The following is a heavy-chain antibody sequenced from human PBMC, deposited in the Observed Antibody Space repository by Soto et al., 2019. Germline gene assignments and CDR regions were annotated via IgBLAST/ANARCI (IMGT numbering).Heavy chain of an antibody. CDR1: GFTITSSA. CDR3: AAQGHELECLPYYYYMDV. CDR2: IVVGSGNT. V-gene: IGHV1-58*02. D-gene: IGHD3-3*01. Sequence: SVKVSCKASGFTITSSAMQWVRQALGQRLEWIGWIVVGSGNTNYAQKFQERVTITRDMSTSTAYMELSSLRSEDTAVYYCAAQGHELECLPYYYYMDVWSKGTTVTVS. J-gene: IGHJ6*03.